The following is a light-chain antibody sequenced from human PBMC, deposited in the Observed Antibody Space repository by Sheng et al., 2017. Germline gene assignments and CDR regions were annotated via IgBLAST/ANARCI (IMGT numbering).Light chain of an antibody. V-gene: IGKV3-11*01. CDR3: QQRSNWPLT. J-gene: IGKJ4*01. Sequence: ENVLTQSPGTLSLSPGERATLSCRASRSFSSTYLAWYQQKPGQAPRLLIYDASNRATGIPARFSGSGSGTDFTLTISSLEPEDFAVYYCQQRSNWPLTFGGGTKVEIK. CDR1: RSFSSTY. CDR2: DAS.